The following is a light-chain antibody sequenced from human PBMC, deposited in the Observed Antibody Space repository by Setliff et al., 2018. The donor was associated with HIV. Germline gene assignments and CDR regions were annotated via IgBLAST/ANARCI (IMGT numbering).Light chain of an antibody. CDR1: SNDVGGYNY. CDR2: DGS. Sequence: QSALTQPASGSGSPGQSITISCTGTSNDVGGYNYVAWYQEHPGKAPKLMIYDGSNRPSGVSNRFSGSKSGSTASLTISVLLAEDESDYYCSSYTGSGTFVFGGGTKVTVL. CDR3: SSYTGSGTFV. V-gene: IGLV2-14*03. J-gene: IGLJ1*01.